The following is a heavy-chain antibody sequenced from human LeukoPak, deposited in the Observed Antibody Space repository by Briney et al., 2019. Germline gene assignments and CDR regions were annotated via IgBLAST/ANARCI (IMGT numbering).Heavy chain of an antibody. CDR1: GFTFSSYG. V-gene: IGHV3-30*18. D-gene: IGHD3-3*01. CDR2: ISYDGSNK. Sequence: PGGSLRLSCAASGFTFSSYGMHWVRQAPGKGLEWVAVISYDGSNKYYADSVKGRFTISRDNSKNTLYLQMNSLRAEDTAVYYCAKSGGGLRFLEWLQTPYYYYGMDVWGQGTTVTVSS. J-gene: IGHJ6*02. CDR3: AKSGGGLRFLEWLQTPYYYYGMDV.